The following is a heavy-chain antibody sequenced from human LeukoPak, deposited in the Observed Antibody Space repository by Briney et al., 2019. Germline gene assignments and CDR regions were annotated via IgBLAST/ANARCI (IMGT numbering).Heavy chain of an antibody. CDR2: ISWNSGSI. CDR3: AKGGFGVVAATFDY. J-gene: IGHJ4*02. V-gene: IGHV3-9*01. Sequence: GRSLRLSCAASGFNFDDYAMHWVRQAPRKGLEWVSGISWNSGSIGYADSVKGRFTISRDNAKNSLYLQMNSLRAEDTALYCCAKGGFGVVAATFDYWGQGTLVTVSS. CDR1: GFNFDDYA. D-gene: IGHD2-15*01.